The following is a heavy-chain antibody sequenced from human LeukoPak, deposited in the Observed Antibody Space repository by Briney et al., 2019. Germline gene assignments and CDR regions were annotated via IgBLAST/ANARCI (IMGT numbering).Heavy chain of an antibody. J-gene: IGHJ4*02. CDR2: IYYSGST. CDR3: ARDLGGYSGYDWRGFDY. CDR1: GGSISSYY. D-gene: IGHD5-12*01. V-gene: IGHV4-59*01. Sequence: SETLSLTCTVSGGSISSYYWSWIRQPPWKGLEWIGYIYYSGSTNYNPSLKSRVTISVDTSKNQSSLKLSSVTAADTAVYYCARDLGGYSGYDWRGFDYWGQGTLVTVSS.